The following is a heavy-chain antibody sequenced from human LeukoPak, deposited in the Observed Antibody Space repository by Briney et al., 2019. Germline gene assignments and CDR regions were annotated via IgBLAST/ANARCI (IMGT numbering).Heavy chain of an antibody. V-gene: IGHV4-59*08. Sequence: SETLSLTCTVSGGSTSSYYWGWIRQPPGKGLEWIGYIYYTGITNYNPSLKSRVTISVDTSNNQFSLKLTSVTAADTAVYYCARRWGRGYYFDLWGQGTLVTASS. D-gene: IGHD3-22*01. CDR2: IYYTGIT. J-gene: IGHJ4*02. CDR1: GGSTSSYY. CDR3: ARRWGRGYYFDL.